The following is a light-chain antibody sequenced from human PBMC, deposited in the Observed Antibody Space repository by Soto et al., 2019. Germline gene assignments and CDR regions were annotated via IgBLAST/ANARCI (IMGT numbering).Light chain of an antibody. V-gene: IGKV1-6*01. Sequence: IQMTQSPSALSASIGDRVTITCRASQDIRNDLAWYQQKPGQAPNLLIFAAFNLQSGVPSRFSGGGSGTHFTLTISSLQPDDFASYFCLQYYNFSWTFGQWTKVDIK. CDR2: AAF. J-gene: IGKJ1*01. CDR1: QDIRND. CDR3: LQYYNFSWT.